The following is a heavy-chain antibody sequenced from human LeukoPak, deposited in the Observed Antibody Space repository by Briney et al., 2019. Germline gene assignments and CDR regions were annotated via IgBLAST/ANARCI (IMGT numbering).Heavy chain of an antibody. Sequence: SQTLSLTCTVSGDSISSGPYYWSWVRQYPGKGLEWIGYSHYSGNAYYSPSLKSRVAISVDTSANQFSLKLSSVTAADTATYYCARDHPTGAGAFDIWGQGTMVTVSP. CDR1: GDSISSGPYY. CDR3: ARDHPTGAGAFDI. CDR2: SHYSGNA. J-gene: IGHJ3*02. V-gene: IGHV4-31*03.